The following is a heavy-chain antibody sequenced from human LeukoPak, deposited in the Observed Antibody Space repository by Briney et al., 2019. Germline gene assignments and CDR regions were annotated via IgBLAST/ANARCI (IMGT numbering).Heavy chain of an antibody. D-gene: IGHD6-19*01. CDR2: IYSSSSYI. Sequence: PGGSLRLSCAASGFTFSGYSMNWVRQAPGKGLEWVSSIYSSSSYIYYADSVKGRFTISRDNAKNSLYVQMNSLRAEDTAVYYCARDPRAYSSGWYDYYYYGMDVWGKGTTVTVSS. CDR3: ARDPRAYSSGWYDYYYYGMDV. CDR1: GFTFSGYS. V-gene: IGHV3-21*01. J-gene: IGHJ6*04.